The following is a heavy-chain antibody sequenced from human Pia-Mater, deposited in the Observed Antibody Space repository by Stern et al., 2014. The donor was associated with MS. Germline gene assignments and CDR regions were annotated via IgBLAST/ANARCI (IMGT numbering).Heavy chain of an antibody. Sequence: EVQLVESGGDLVQPGRSLRLSCAASGFRFDDYAMYWVRQAPGKGLEWVSGISWSSGKIGYADSVKGRFTISRDNVKNSLFLRMNSLRSEDTASYSCARAIGFCSGGNCEPYYYYGIDVWGQGTRVTVSS. D-gene: IGHD2-15*01. CDR2: ISWSSGKI. V-gene: IGHV3-9*01. CDR1: GFRFDDYA. J-gene: IGHJ6*02. CDR3: ARAIGFCSGGNCEPYYYYGIDV.